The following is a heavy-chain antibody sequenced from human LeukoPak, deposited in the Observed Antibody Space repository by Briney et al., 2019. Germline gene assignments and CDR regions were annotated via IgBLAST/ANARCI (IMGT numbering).Heavy chain of an antibody. Sequence: GGTLRLSCVVSGFTFSSYAMSWVRQAPGKGLEWVSAISGSGGSTYYADSVKGRFTISRDNSKNTLYLQMNSLRAEDTAVYYCVFDDFWSGYYFSDYWGQGTLVTVSS. CDR2: ISGSGGST. CDR3: VFDDFWSGYYFSDY. D-gene: IGHD3-3*01. V-gene: IGHV3-23*01. J-gene: IGHJ4*02. CDR1: GFTFSSYA.